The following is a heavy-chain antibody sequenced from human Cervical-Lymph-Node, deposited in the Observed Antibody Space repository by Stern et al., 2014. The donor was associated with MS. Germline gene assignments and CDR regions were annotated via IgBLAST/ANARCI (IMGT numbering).Heavy chain of an antibody. J-gene: IGHJ6*02. CDR3: GGGYCRSTSCYYGIDV. Sequence: VQLVESGGGVVQPGTSLRLSCVASGFTFSNYAVHWVRQAPGKGLEWVARISYDGSNEYYADSVKGRLTISRDNSRDTLYLQMNSLRAEDTALYHCGGGYCRSTSCYYGIDVWGQGTTVTVSS. CDR2: ISYDGSNE. V-gene: IGHV3-30-3*01. D-gene: IGHD2-2*01. CDR1: GFTFSNYA.